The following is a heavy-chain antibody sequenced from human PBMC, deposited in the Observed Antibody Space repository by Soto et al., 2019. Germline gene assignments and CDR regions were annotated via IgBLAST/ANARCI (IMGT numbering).Heavy chain of an antibody. V-gene: IGHV4-31*01. CDR1: GGSISSGGYY. CDR2: IYYSGST. D-gene: IGHD4-17*01. J-gene: IGHJ6*02. Sequence: QVQLQESGPGLVKPSQTLSLTCTVSGGSISSGGYYWSWIRQHPGKGLEWIGYIYYSGSTYDNPSLRSLVTISVDTSKNQFSLKLISVTAADTAVYYCARYYGGPHVAEDYYHGMDVWGQGTTVTVSS. CDR3: ARYYGGPHVAEDYYHGMDV.